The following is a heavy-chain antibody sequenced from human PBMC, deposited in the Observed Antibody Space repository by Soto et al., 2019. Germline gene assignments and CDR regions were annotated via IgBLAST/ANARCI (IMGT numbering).Heavy chain of an antibody. CDR1: GYSFTSFD. V-gene: IGHV1-8*01. J-gene: IGHJ4*02. CDR3: ARGPTGEWLSPFDY. D-gene: IGHD3-3*01. Sequence: QVQLVQSGAEVKKPGASVKVSCKASGYSFTSFDINWVRQATGQGPEWMGWMNPITGNRGYAQKSQGRGTMTRKTSITTAYMELSSLRSDDTALYYCARGPTGEWLSPFDYWGQGTLVIVSS. CDR2: MNPITGNR.